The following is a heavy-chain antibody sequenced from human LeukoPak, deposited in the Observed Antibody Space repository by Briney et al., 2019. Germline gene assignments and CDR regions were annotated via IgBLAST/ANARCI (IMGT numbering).Heavy chain of an antibody. CDR3: ARSTGELLEGY. D-gene: IGHD3-10*01. CDR1: GYTFTSYG. V-gene: IGHV1-18*04. J-gene: IGHJ4*02. CDR2: ISTYNGNT. Sequence: ASVKVSCKASGYTFTSYGISCVRQAPGQGLEWMGWISTYNGNTNYVQKLQGRVTMTTDTSTTTAYMELRSLRSDDTAVYYCARSTGELLEGYWGQGTLVTVSS.